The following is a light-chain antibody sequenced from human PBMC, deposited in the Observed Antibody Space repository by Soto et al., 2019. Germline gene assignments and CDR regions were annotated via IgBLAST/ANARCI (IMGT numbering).Light chain of an antibody. J-gene: IGKJ5*01. CDR1: QSVSSN. Sequence: EILMTQSPSTLSVSPGERATLSCRASQSVSSNLAWYQQKPGQAPRLLIYGAPTRATGIPARLSGSGSGTEFTLTISSLQSEDFAVYYCQQRSNWPQGITFGQGTRLEIK. V-gene: IGKV3-15*01. CDR3: QQRSNWPQGIT. CDR2: GAP.